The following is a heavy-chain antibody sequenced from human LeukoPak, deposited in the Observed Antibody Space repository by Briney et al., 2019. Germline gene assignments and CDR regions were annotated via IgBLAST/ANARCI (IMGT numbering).Heavy chain of an antibody. CDR2: IKSKTDGRTT. CDR1: GFTFSNAW. J-gene: IGHJ4*02. D-gene: IGHD2-21*02. Sequence: GGSLRLSCAVSGFTFSNAWMSWVRQAPGKGLEWVGRIKSKTDGRTTDYAAPVKGRFTISRDDSKNTLKLHMNSLRTGDTAVYYCTTGSVVTAIPRGYWGQGTLVTVSS. V-gene: IGHV3-15*01. CDR3: TTGSVVTAIPRGY.